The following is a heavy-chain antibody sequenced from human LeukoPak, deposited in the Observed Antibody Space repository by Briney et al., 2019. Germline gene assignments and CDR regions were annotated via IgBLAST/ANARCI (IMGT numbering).Heavy chain of an antibody. V-gene: IGHV5-10-1*01. CDR3: ARQGRGVYCSGGSCYSFDP. D-gene: IGHD2-15*01. CDR1: GYSFTSYW. CDR2: IDPSDSYT. J-gene: IGHJ5*02. Sequence: GESLKISCKGSGYSFTSYWISWVRQMPGKGLEWMGRIDPSDSYTNYSPSFQGHVTISADKSISTAYLQWSSLKASDTAMYYCARQGRGVYCSGGSCYSFDPWGQGTLVTVSP.